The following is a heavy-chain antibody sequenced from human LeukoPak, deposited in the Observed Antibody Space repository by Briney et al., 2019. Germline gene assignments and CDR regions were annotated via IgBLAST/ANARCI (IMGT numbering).Heavy chain of an antibody. CDR2: ISASGSII. D-gene: IGHD1-1*01. J-gene: IGHJ4*02. Sequence: PGGSLRLSCAASGFPFSSYSMNWVRQAPGKGLEWVSYISASGSIIYYLDSVKGRFTVSRDNAMNSLFLQMDRPRAEDTAVYYCVRVKGTYFDFWGQGTLVTVSS. CDR3: VRVKGTYFDF. V-gene: IGHV3-48*01. CDR1: GFPFSSYS.